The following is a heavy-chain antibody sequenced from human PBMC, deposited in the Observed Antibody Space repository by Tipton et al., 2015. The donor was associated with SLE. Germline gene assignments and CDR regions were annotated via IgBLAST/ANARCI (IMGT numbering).Heavy chain of an antibody. CDR3: ARLGGYCSGGSCRNRGVDY. CDR2: INHSGST. D-gene: IGHD2-15*01. CDR1: GGSFSSYY. Sequence: TLSLTCAVYGGSFSSYYWTWIRQPPGKGLGWIGEINHSGSTNYNPSLKSRVTISVDKPKNQFSLQLSFVTAADTAVYYCARLGGYCSGGSCRNRGVDYWGQGTLVSVSS. V-gene: IGHV4-34*01. J-gene: IGHJ4*02.